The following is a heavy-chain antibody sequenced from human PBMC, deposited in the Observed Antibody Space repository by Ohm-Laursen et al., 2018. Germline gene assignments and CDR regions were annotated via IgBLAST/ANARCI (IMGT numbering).Heavy chain of an antibody. D-gene: IGHD6-13*01. V-gene: IGHV3-11*04. CDR1: GFTFSDYY. J-gene: IGHJ4*02. Sequence: SLRLSCAASGFTFSDYYMSWIRQAPGKGLEWVSYISSSGSTIYYADSVKGRFTISRDNANNSLYLQMHSLRAEDTAVYYCARGQPPRYSSSWYALDYWGQGSLVTVSS. CDR3: ARGQPPRYSSSWYALDY. CDR2: ISSSGSTI.